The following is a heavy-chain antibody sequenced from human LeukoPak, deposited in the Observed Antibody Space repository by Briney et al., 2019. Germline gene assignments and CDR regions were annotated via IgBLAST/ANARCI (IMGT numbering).Heavy chain of an antibody. D-gene: IGHD3-22*01. CDR2: INPNSGGT. J-gene: IGHJ4*02. Sequence: ASVKVSCKASGYTFTGYYMHWVRQAPGQGLEWMGWINPNSGGTNYAQKFQGRVTMTRDTSISTAYMELSRPRSDDTAVYYCARLLGYYDSSGADYWGQGTLVTVSS. CDR3: ARLLGYYDSSGADY. CDR1: GYTFTGYY. V-gene: IGHV1-2*02.